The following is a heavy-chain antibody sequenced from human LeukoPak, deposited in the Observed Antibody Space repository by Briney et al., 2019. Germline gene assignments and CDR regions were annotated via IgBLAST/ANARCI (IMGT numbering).Heavy chain of an antibody. Sequence: HPGGSLRLSCAASGFTFSNYALSWVRQAPGKGLEWVSGISGGGGSTYYADSVKGRFTISRDKSKNTLYLQMDSLRAEDTAVYYCAKPPRYFDWLLFDYWGQGTLVTVSS. J-gene: IGHJ4*02. V-gene: IGHV3-23*01. D-gene: IGHD3-9*01. CDR1: GFTFSNYA. CDR2: ISGGGGST. CDR3: AKPPRYFDWLLFDY.